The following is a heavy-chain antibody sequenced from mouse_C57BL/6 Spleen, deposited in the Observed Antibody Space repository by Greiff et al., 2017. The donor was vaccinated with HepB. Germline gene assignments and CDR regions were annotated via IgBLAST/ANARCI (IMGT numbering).Heavy chain of an antibody. Sequence: QVQLKQSGPELVKPGASVKISCKASGYAFSSSWMNWVKQRPGKGLEWIGRIYPGDGDTNYNGKFKGKATLTADKSSSTAYMQLSSLTSEDSAVYFCARRGAQGAMDYWGQGTSVTVSS. CDR2: IYPGDGDT. CDR1: GYAFSSSW. J-gene: IGHJ4*01. V-gene: IGHV1-82*01. CDR3: ARRGAQGAMDY. D-gene: IGHD3-1*01.